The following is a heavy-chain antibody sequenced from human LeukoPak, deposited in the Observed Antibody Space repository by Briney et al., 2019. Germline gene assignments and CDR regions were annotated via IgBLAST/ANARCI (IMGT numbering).Heavy chain of an antibody. D-gene: IGHD3-10*01. CDR2: IYTSGST. V-gene: IGHV4-61*02. CDR3: AREGGYYGSGSYSGCDY. Sequence: PSQTLSLTCTVSGGSISSGSYYWSWIRQPAGKGLEWIGRIYTSGSTNYNPSLKSRVTISYTSKNQFSLKLNSVTAADTAVYYCAREGGYYGSGSYSGCDYWGQGTLVTVSS. CDR1: GGSISSGSYY. J-gene: IGHJ4*02.